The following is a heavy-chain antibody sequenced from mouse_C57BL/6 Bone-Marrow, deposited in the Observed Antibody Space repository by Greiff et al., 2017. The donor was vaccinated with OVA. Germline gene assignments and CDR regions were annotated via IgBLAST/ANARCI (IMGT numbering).Heavy chain of an antibody. CDR1: GFTFSDYY. D-gene: IGHD1-1*01. CDR3: ARASYYYGSRGYAMDY. J-gene: IGHJ4*01. V-gene: IGHV5-16*01. Sequence: EVKLMESEGGLVQPGSSMKLSCTASGFTFSDYYMAWVRQVPEKGLEWVANINYDGSSTYYLDSLKSRFIISRDNAKNILYLQMSSLKSEDTATYYCARASYYYGSRGYAMDYWGQGTSVTVSS. CDR2: INYDGSST.